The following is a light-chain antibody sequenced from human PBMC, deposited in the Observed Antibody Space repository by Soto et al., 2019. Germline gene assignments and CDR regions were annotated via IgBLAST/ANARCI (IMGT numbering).Light chain of an antibody. J-gene: IGLJ1*01. CDR3: CSDAGRSTYV. CDR1: GSYNF. CDR2: EVR. V-gene: IGLV2-23*02. Sequence: QSALTQPASVSGSPGQSITISCTVGSYNFVSWYQQHPGKAPKVLIYEVRKRPSGVSDRFSGSKSGNTASLTISGLQAEDEADYYCCSDAGRSTYVFGTGTKLTVL.